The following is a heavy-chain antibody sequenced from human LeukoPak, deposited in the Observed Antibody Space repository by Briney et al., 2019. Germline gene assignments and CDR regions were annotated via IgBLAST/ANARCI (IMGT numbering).Heavy chain of an antibody. CDR1: GFTFSSYA. D-gene: IGHD3-10*01. J-gene: IGHJ4*02. V-gene: IGHV3-30*04. CDR3: ARSILWFGELSHPIFDY. CDR2: ISYDGSNK. Sequence: GRSLRLSCAASGFTFSSYAMHWVRQAPGKGLEWVAVISYDGSNKYYADSVKGRFTISRDSSKNTLYLQMNSLRAEDTAVYYCARSILWFGELSHPIFDYWGQGTLVTVSS.